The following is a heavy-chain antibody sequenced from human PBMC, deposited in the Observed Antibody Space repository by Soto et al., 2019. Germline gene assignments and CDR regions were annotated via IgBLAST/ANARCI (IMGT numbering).Heavy chain of an antibody. V-gene: IGHV1-69*06. CDR1: GGTFSSYA. CDR3: ASSNLPVAQTQDYYYYYGMDV. J-gene: IGHJ6*02. CDR2: IIPIFGTA. Sequence: ASVKVSCKASGGTFSSYAISWVRQAPRQGLEWMGGIIPIFGTANYAQKCQGRVTITADKSTSTAYMELSSLRSEDTAVYYCASSNLPVAQTQDYYYYYGMDVWGQGTTVTVSS. D-gene: IGHD2-15*01.